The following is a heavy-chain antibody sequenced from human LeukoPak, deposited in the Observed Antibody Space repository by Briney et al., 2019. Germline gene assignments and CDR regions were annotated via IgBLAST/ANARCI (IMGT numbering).Heavy chain of an antibody. CDR1: GFTFSNHG. CDR2: IWYDGSNK. D-gene: IGHD2-21*02. V-gene: IGHV3-33*01. CDR3: ARDRLEAVTDDDYFDY. Sequence: GGSLRLSCAASGFTFSNHGMHWVRQAPGKGPEWVALIWYDGSNKYYGDSVKGRFTISRDDSKNTVYLQMNSLRAEDTGVYYCARDRLEAVTDDDYFDYWGQGTLVTVSS. J-gene: IGHJ4*02.